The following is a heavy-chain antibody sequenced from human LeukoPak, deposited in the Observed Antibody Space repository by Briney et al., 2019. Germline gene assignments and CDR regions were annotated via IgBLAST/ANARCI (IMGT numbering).Heavy chain of an antibody. CDR1: RFTFSDYY. CDR2: ISSSGSTI. J-gene: IGHJ4*02. D-gene: IGHD6-13*01. CDR3: ATTVSGGAAAGTFDY. Sequence: GGSLRLSCAASRFTFSDYYMSWIRQAPGKGLEWVSYISSSGSTIYYADSVKGRFTISRDNAKNSLYLQMNSLRAEDTAVYYCATTVSGGAAAGTFDYWGQGTLVTVSS. V-gene: IGHV3-11*01.